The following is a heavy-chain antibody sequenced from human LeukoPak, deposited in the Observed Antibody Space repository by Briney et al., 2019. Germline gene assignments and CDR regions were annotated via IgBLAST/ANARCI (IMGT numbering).Heavy chain of an antibody. Sequence: PGGSLRLSCAASGFTFSSYWMSWVRQAPGKGLEWVANIKQDGSEKYYVDSVKGRFTISRDNAKNSLYLQMNSLRAEDTAVYYCARGDFYFYYYYYMDVWGKGTTVTVSS. J-gene: IGHJ6*03. D-gene: IGHD2/OR15-2a*01. CDR2: IKQDGSEK. CDR1: GFTFSSYW. CDR3: ARGDFYFYYYYYMDV. V-gene: IGHV3-7*01.